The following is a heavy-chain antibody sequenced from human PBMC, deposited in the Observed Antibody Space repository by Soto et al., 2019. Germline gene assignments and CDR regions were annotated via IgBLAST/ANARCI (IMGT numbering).Heavy chain of an antibody. D-gene: IGHD2-2*01. Sequence: QVQLVQSGAEVKKPGSSVKVSCKASGGTFSSYAISWVRQAPGQGLEWMGGIIPIFGTANYAQKFQGRVTITADESTSTAYMELSSLRSEDTAVYYCAKQDIVVVPADDTLDYYYYGMDVWGQGTTVTVSS. CDR2: IIPIFGTA. V-gene: IGHV1-69*01. CDR3: AKQDIVVVPADDTLDYYYYGMDV. J-gene: IGHJ6*02. CDR1: GGTFSSYA.